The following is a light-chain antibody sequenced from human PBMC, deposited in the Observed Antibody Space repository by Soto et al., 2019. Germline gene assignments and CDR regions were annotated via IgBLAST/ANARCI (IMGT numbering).Light chain of an antibody. CDR1: ESVSSY. CDR2: DAS. CDR3: QQRNNWAPEIT. V-gene: IGKV3-11*01. Sequence: EIVRAQSRATMSVCPGGRATLSCRASESVSSYLSCYQQKPGQAPRLLIYDASNRATGITARFSGSGSGTDFTPTISRLEPEDFAVYYCQQRNNWAPEITFGQGTRLEIK. J-gene: IGKJ5*01.